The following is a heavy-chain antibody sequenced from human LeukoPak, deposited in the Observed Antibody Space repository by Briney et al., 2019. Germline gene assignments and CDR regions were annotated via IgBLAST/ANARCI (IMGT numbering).Heavy chain of an antibody. D-gene: IGHD6-19*01. CDR2: INPNTGGT. CDR1: GYTFTGYF. Sequence: ASVRVFCKASGYTFTGYFMHWVRQAPGQGLEWMGWINPNTGGTNYAQKFQGRVTITRDTSNSATYMELNRLRFDDTAVYFCARGAIVSYTSGWYVNYWGQGTLVTVSS. V-gene: IGHV1-2*02. J-gene: IGHJ4*02. CDR3: ARGAIVSYTSGWYVNY.